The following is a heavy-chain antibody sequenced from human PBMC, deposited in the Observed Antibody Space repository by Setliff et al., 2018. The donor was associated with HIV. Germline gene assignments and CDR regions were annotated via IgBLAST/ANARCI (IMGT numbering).Heavy chain of an antibody. Sequence: SETLSLTCTVYGGFIKNSNYYWGWIRQPPGKGLEWIGNIHYSGSTYYNPSLNSRVTISLDTSKNQFSLRLTSLTAADTAIYYCARSTVGAGASFPWGRGILVTVSS. CDR3: ARSTVGAGASFP. D-gene: IGHD1-26*01. J-gene: IGHJ5*02. CDR2: IHYSGST. CDR1: GGFIKNSNYY. V-gene: IGHV4-39*07.